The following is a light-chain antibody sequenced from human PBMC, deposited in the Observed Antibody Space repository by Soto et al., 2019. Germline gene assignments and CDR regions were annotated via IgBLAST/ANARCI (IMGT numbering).Light chain of an antibody. Sequence: GLNKSPGTLSLSPGERATLSCRASQSVSNNYLAWYQQKPGQAPRLLIYGASNRATGIPDRFSGSWSGTDFTLTIRRLEPEDFAVYYCQQYGSSGTFGQGTKVDI. CDR1: QSVSNNY. J-gene: IGKJ1*01. V-gene: IGKV3-20*01. CDR3: QQYGSSGT. CDR2: GAS.